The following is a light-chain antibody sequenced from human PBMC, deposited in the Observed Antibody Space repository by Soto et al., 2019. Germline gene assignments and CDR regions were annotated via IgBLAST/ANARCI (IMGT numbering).Light chain of an antibody. CDR3: SSFTSASTRV. CDR2: DVN. CDR1: SSDVGGYNS. J-gene: IGLJ3*02. Sequence: QSVLTQPACVSGSPGQSITISCTGTSSDVGGYNSVSWYQHHPGKAPKLMIYDVNNRPSGVSNRFSGSKSGNTASLTISGLQAEDEADYYCSSFTSASTRVFGGGTKVTVL. V-gene: IGLV2-14*01.